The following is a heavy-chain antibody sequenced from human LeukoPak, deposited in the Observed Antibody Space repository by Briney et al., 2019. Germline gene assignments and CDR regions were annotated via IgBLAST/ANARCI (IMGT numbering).Heavy chain of an antibody. V-gene: IGHV4-4*09. Sequence: SETLSLTCTVSGGSIGSYYWSWIRQPPGKGLEWIGYIYTRGSTNYNPSLKSRVTISVDTSKNQFSLKLSSVTTADTAVYYCARRAVYNWFDPWGQGTLVTVSS. CDR1: GGSIGSYY. CDR2: IYTRGST. J-gene: IGHJ5*02. CDR3: ARRAVYNWFDP.